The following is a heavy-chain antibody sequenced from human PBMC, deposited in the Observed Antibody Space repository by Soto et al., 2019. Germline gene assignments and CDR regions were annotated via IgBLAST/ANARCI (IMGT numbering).Heavy chain of an antibody. Sequence: SSETLSLTCNVSGGSLSSQNYFWGWVRQPPGKGLEWVGTVYYTGKTYVNPSLTGRVTLSLDTSKSQFYVSLSSVTAADTAVYYCAGYYCSGMNCPFDDWGQGVLVTVSS. D-gene: IGHD2-15*01. CDR2: VYYTGKT. V-gene: IGHV4-39*01. J-gene: IGHJ4*02. CDR3: AGYYCSGMNCPFDD. CDR1: GGSLSSQNYF.